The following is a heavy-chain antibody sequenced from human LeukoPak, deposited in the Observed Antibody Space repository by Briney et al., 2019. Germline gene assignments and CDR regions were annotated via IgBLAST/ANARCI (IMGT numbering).Heavy chain of an antibody. Sequence: SETLSLTCTVSGGSISSYYWSWIRQPPGKGLEWIGYIYYSGSTNYNPSLKSRVTISVDTSKNQFSLKLSSVTAADTAVYFCARGVGYDDTLGSYYGFFDYWGQGTLVAVSS. V-gene: IGHV4-59*08. D-gene: IGHD3-22*01. CDR1: GGSISSYY. CDR2: IYYSGST. J-gene: IGHJ4*02. CDR3: ARGVGYDDTLGSYYGFFDY.